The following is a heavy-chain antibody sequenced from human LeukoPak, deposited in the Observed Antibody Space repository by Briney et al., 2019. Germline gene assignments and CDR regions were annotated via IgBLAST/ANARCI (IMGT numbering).Heavy chain of an antibody. CDR1: GASINNYY. D-gene: IGHD3-22*01. CDR3: ARGSRVYDRSGFHTWHDY. J-gene: IGHJ4*03. Sequence: DPSETLSLTCTVSGASINNYYRSWVRQPPLKGLEWIGYIYSTGDTSYNPSLESRVSISMDTSKNHFSLEITSVTAADTAVYYCARGSRVYDRSGFHTWHDYWGHGTLVTVSS. CDR2: IYSTGDT. V-gene: IGHV4-59*01.